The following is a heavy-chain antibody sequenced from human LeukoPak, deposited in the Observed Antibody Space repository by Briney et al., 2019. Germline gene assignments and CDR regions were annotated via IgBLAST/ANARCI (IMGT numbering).Heavy chain of an antibody. CDR1: GFTFSDYW. CDR3: ARGYDFWSGYSTRYFDY. V-gene: IGHV3-7*03. D-gene: IGHD3-3*01. J-gene: IGHJ4*02. CDR2: IKDDGSQK. Sequence: PGGSPRLSCAASGFTFSDYWLSWVRQAPGKGLEWVANIKDDGSQKNHVDSVKGRFTISRDNARNSLYLQMNSLRAEDTAVYYCARGYDFWSGYSTRYFDYWGQGTLVTVSS.